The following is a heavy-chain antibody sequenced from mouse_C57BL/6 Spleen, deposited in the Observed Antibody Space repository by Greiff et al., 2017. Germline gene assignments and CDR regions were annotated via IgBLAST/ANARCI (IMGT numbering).Heavy chain of an antibody. Sequence: EVQLQQSGPELVKPGASVKMSCKASGYTFTDYNMHWVKQSHGKSLEWIGYINPNNGGTSYNQKFKGKATLTVNKSSSTAYMELRSLTSEDSAVYYCASARYYYGSSYWYFDVWGTGTTVIVSS. D-gene: IGHD1-1*01. CDR2: INPNNGGT. J-gene: IGHJ1*03. CDR3: ASARYYYGSSYWYFDV. V-gene: IGHV1-22*01. CDR1: GYTFTDYN.